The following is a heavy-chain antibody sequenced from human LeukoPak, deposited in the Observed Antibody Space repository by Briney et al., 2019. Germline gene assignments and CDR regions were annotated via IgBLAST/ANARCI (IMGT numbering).Heavy chain of an antibody. Sequence: SETLSLTCTVSGGSISRYYWSWIRQPPGKGLEWIGNIYYSGSTNYNPSLKSRVTISVDTSKNQFSLKLSSVTAADTAVYYCARDGVVGATFWSRDAFDIWGQGTMVTVSS. CDR1: GGSISRYY. J-gene: IGHJ3*02. V-gene: IGHV4-59*01. CDR2: IYYSGST. CDR3: ARDGVVGATFWSRDAFDI. D-gene: IGHD1-26*01.